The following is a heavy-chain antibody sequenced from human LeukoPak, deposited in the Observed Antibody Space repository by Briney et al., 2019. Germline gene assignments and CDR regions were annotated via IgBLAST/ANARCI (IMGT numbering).Heavy chain of an antibody. CDR2: ISSSGSTI. CDR1: GFTFSSYE. CDR3: ARVSGYSGYGDY. D-gene: IGHD5-12*01. Sequence: GGSLRLSCAASGFTFSSYEMNWVRQAPGKGLEWVSYISSSGSTIYYADSVKGRFTTSRDNAKNSLYLQMNSLRAEDTAVYYCARVSGYSGYGDYWGQGTLVTVSS. V-gene: IGHV3-48*03. J-gene: IGHJ4*02.